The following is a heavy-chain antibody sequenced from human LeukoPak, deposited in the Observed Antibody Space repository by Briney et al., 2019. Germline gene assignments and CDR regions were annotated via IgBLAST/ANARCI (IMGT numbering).Heavy chain of an antibody. CDR2: IHRDGTTT. V-gene: IGHV3-74*01. J-gene: IGHJ4*02. D-gene: IGHD2-15*01. CDR3: ARDPIGGRPDF. Sequence: GGSLRLSWAVSGXTLRNYWMHWIRQVPGKGLVWVSRIHRDGTTTDYADSVKGRFTISRDAAKDTLFLQMNSLRAEDTGVFYCARDPIGGRPDFWGQGTLVSVSS. CDR1: GXTLRNYW.